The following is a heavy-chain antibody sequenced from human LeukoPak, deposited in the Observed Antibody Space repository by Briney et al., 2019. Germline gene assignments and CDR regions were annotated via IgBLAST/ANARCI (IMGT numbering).Heavy chain of an antibody. V-gene: IGHV4-59*12. CDR1: GGSISSYY. D-gene: IGHD3-22*01. CDR2: IYYSGST. Sequence: SETLSLTCTVSGGSISSYYWSWIRQPPGRGLEWIGYIYYSGSTNYNPSLKSRVTISVDTSKNQFSLKLTSVTAADTAVYYCARSAVYYYDSRNNWFDPWGQGTLVTVSS. CDR3: ARSAVYYYDSRNNWFDP. J-gene: IGHJ5*02.